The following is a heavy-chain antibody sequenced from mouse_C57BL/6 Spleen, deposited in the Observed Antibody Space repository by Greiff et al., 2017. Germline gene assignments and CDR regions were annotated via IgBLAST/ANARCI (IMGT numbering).Heavy chain of an antibody. CDR3: ARGSTDAMDY. Sequence: VQLQQSGPVLVKPGASVKMSCKASGYTFTDYYMNWVKQSHGKSLEWIGVINPYNGGTSYNQKFKGKATLTVDKSSSTAYMELNSLTSEDSAVYYCARGSTDAMDYWGKGTSVTVSS. CDR1: GYTFTDYY. D-gene: IGHD2-1*01. V-gene: IGHV1-19*01. CDR2: INPYNGGT. J-gene: IGHJ4*01.